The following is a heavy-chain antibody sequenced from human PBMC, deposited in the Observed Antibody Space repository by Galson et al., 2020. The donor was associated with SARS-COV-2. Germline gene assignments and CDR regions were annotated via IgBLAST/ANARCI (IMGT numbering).Heavy chain of an antibody. CDR3: TTGSLGVFTGSEDH. CDR2: IRSRSSGGTS. D-gene: IGHD3-9*01. CDR1: GFNFKEAW. V-gene: IGHV3-15*01. Sequence: GGSLRLSCVASGFNFKEAWMSWLRQAPGKGPECVGRIRSRSSGGTSEYAAPVKDRFTISRDDSKNTIYLQMDSLKTEDTAVYYCTTGSLGVFTGSEDHWGQGTLVTVSS. J-gene: IGHJ4*02.